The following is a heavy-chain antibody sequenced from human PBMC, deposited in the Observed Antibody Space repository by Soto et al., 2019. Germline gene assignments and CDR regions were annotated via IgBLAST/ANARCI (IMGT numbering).Heavy chain of an antibody. CDR3: ARVGGSGLSYGDWYYFDY. D-gene: IGHD4-17*01. V-gene: IGHV6-1*01. CDR2: TYYRSKWYN. CDR1: GDSVSSNSAA. J-gene: IGHJ4*02. Sequence: QVQLQQSGPGLVKPSQTLSLTCAISGDSVSSNSAAWNWIRQSPSRGLEWLGRTYYRSKWYNDYAVSVKSRITINPDTSKNQFSLQLNSVTPEDTAVYYCARVGGSGLSYGDWYYFDYWGQGTLVTVSS.